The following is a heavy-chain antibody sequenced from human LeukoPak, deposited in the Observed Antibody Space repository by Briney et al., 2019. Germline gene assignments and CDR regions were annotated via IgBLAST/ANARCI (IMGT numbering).Heavy chain of an antibody. CDR3: GRSIDLPGGGMDV. CDR1: GFTFSSYA. Sequence: GGSLRLSCTASGFTFSSYAMSWVRQAPGKGLEWVSAISGSGCCIYYADSLKGRFTISRDNSKNTLYLQMNSLRAQDTAVYYGGRSIDLPGGGMDVWGGGTTVTVPS. J-gene: IGHJ6*04. V-gene: IGHV3-23*01. D-gene: IGHD4-23*01. CDR2: ISGSGCCI.